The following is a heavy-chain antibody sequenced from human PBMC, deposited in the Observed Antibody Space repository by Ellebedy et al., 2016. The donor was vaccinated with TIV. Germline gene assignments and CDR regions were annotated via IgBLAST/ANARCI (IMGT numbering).Heavy chain of an antibody. V-gene: IGHV1-46*01. CDR3: TCLQLGIADYFDY. Sequence: ASVKVSCTASGYTFTKYYMHWVRQAPGQGLEWKGMINPSGGSTSYAQKFQGRVTMTRDTSTSTVYMELSSLRSEDTAVYYCTCLQLGIADYFDYWGQGALVTVSS. D-gene: IGHD6-13*01. CDR2: INPSGGST. J-gene: IGHJ4*02. CDR1: GYTFTKYY.